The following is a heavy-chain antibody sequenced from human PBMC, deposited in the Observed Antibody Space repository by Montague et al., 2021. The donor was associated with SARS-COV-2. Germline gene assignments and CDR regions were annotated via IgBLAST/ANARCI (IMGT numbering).Heavy chain of an antibody. CDR3: ARDPWRTTIFGVVTRYGMDV. D-gene: IGHD3-3*01. Sequence: SETLSLTCIVSGGSVSSGSYYWSWIRQPPGKGLEWIGYIYYSGSTNYNPSLKSRVTISVDTSKNQFSLKLSSVTAADTAVYYCARDPWRTTIFGVVTRYGMDVGGQGTTVTVSS. CDR1: GGSVSSGSYY. CDR2: IYYSGST. J-gene: IGHJ6*02. V-gene: IGHV4-61*01.